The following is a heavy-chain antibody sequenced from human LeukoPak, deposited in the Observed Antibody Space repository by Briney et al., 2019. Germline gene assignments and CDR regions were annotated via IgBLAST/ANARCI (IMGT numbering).Heavy chain of an antibody. Sequence: TETLSLTCSVYGGSFSGYYWRWIRQPPGKGLEWIGEINHSGNSNYNPSLKSRVTISVDTSKNQFSLKLNSVTAADTAVYYCARGGETSPFDYWGQGTLVTVSS. CDR1: GGSFSGYY. CDR3: ARGGETSPFDY. CDR2: INHSGNS. V-gene: IGHV4-34*01. D-gene: IGHD1-1*01. J-gene: IGHJ4*02.